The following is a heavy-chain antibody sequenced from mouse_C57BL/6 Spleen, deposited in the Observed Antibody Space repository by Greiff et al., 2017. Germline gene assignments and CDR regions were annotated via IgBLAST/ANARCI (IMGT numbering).Heavy chain of an antibody. D-gene: IGHD1-3*01. CDR3: ASSGDYAMDY. V-gene: IGHV14-2*01. J-gene: IGHJ4*01. CDR2: IDPEDGET. CDR1: GFNIKDYY. Sequence: VQLQQSGAELVKPGASVKLSCTASGFNIKDYYMHWVKQRTEQGLEWIGRIDPEDGETKYATKFQGKATITADTSSNTAYLQLSSLTSEDTAVYYCASSGDYAMDYWGQGTSVTVSS.